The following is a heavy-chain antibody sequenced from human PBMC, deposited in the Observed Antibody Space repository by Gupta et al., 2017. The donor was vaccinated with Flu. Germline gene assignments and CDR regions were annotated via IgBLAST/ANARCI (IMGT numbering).Heavy chain of an antibody. CDR1: FGTSS. J-gene: IGHJ4*02. CDR3: ARARDYRIFEY. Sequence: FGTSSMSWVRQDLGKGTEWVDNIKEDGIEKYYADSVKGRLTTSRNNAENSLYLQMNSMRDEDTAFYYCARARDYRIFEYWGQGALVTVSS. V-gene: IGHV3-7*01. CDR2: IKEDGIEK. D-gene: IGHD3-16*02.